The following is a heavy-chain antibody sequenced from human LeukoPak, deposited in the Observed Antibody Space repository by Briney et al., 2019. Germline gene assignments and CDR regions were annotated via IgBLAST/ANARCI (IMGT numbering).Heavy chain of an antibody. V-gene: IGHV4-34*01. Sequence: SETLSLTCAVYGGSFSGYYWSWIRQPPGKGLEWIGEINRSGSTNYNPSLKSRVTISVDTSKNQFSLKLSSVTAADTAVYYCARGRSSSWYRYFQHWGQGTLVTVSS. CDR2: INRSGST. D-gene: IGHD6-13*01. CDR3: ARGRSSSWYRYFQH. CDR1: GGSFSGYY. J-gene: IGHJ1*01.